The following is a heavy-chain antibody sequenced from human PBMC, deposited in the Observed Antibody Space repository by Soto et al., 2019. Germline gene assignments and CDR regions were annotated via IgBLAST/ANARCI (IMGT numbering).Heavy chain of an antibody. CDR2: ISYDGSTE. CDR1: GFIFSGYA. CDR3: AKENVLFAMGL. D-gene: IGHD3-3*01. Sequence: QVQLVESGGGVVQPGRSLRLSCAASGFIFSGYAMHWVRRAPGKGLDWVAVISYDGSTEYYAESVRGRFTISRDNSKNTLYLQMNSLKAEDTAVYYCAKENVLFAMGLWGQGSTVTVSS. V-gene: IGHV3-30-3*01. J-gene: IGHJ6*02.